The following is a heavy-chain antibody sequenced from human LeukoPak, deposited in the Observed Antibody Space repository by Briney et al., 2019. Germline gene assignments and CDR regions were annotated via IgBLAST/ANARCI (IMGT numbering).Heavy chain of an antibody. V-gene: IGHV3-23*01. CDR1: GFIFSNCA. D-gene: IGHD2-2*02. Sequence: GGSLRLSCAASGFIFSNCAMNWVRLAPGKGLEWVSGISGGGGSTYYADSVKGRFTISRDNSENTLYLQMNSLRAEDTAIYHCARGGRYCTTTNCYIGRWGQGTLVTVSS. CDR3: ARGGRYCTTTNCYIGR. J-gene: IGHJ4*02. CDR2: ISGGGGST.